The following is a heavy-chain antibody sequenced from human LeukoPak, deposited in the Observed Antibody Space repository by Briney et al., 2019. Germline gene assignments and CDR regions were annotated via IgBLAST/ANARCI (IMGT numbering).Heavy chain of an antibody. J-gene: IGHJ6*03. Sequence: GGSLRLSCAASGFTCSDYSMNWVRQAPGKGLEWVSYISSSGFTLNYADSVKGRFTISRDNAKNSLYLQMNSLRAEDTAVYYRARGVPKTSYYYYYMDVWGKGTTVTVSS. CDR3: ARGVPKTSYYYYYMDV. CDR2: ISSSGFTL. V-gene: IGHV3-48*01. D-gene: IGHD4-11*01. CDR1: GFTCSDYS.